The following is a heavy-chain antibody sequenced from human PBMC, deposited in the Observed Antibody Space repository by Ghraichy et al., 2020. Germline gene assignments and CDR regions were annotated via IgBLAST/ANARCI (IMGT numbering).Heavy chain of an antibody. CDR3: ARWGSGYITGTTQRPSWFDP. D-gene: IGHD1-7*01. J-gene: IGHJ5*02. Sequence: SETLSLTCAVYGGSFSGYYWSWLRQPPGKGLEWIGEINHSGSTNYNPSLKSRVTISVDTSKNQFSLKLSSVTAADTAVYYCARWGSGYITGTTQRPSWFDPGGQGTLVTVSS. V-gene: IGHV4-34*01. CDR1: GGSFSGYY. CDR2: INHSGST.